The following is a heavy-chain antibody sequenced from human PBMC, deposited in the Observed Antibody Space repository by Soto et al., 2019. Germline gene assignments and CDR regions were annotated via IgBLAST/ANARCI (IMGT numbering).Heavy chain of an antibody. CDR2: IYYSGST. D-gene: IGHD3-22*01. CDR3: ARVGYYDSSGYFDY. J-gene: IGHJ4*02. Sequence: PSETLSLTCAVSGGSISSGGYSWSWIRQPPGKGLEWIGYIYYSGSTYYNPSLKSRVTISVDTSKNQFSLKLSSVTAADTAVYYCARVGYYDSSGYFDYWGQGTLVTVSS. CDR1: GGSISSGGYS. V-gene: IGHV4-30-2*05.